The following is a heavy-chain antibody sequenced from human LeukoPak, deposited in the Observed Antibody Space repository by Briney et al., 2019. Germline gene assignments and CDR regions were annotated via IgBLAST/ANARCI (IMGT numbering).Heavy chain of an antibody. J-gene: IGHJ3*02. D-gene: IGHD1-26*01. V-gene: IGHV3-30*18. CDR1: EFTFSNYG. Sequence: GRSLRLSCAASEFTFSNYGMHWVRQAPGKGLEWVAVISYDGSKKYYADSVKGRFTISRDNSKNTLYLQMNSLRAEDTAVYYCAKDRNSGNYLDAFGIWGQGTMVTVSS. CDR3: AKDRNSGNYLDAFGI. CDR2: ISYDGSKK.